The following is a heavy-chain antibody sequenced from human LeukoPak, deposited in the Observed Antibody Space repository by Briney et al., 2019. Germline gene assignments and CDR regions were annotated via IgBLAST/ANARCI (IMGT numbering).Heavy chain of an antibody. D-gene: IGHD3-22*01. CDR2: INPNSGGT. Sequence: ASVKVSCKASGYTFTGYYMHWVRQAPGQGLEWMGWINPNSGGTNYAQKFQGRVTMTRDTSISTAYMELSRLRSDDTAVYYCAIGYYYDSSGYYYRNLDYWGQGTLVTVSS. CDR3: AIGYYYDSSGYYYRNLDY. CDR1: GYTFTGYY. V-gene: IGHV1-2*02. J-gene: IGHJ4*02.